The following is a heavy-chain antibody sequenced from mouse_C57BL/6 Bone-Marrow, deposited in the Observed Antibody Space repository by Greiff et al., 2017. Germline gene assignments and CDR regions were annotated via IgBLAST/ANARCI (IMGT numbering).Heavy chain of an antibody. CDR1: GYTFTSYG. CDR3: AGYGGYYDYDVGYFDV. D-gene: IGHD2-4*01. Sequence: VQRVESGAELARPGASVKLSCKASGYTFTSYGISWVKQRTGQGLEWIGEIYPRSGNTYYNEKFKGKATLTADKSSSTAYMELRSLTSEDSAVYFCAGYGGYYDYDVGYFDVWGTGTTVTVSS. V-gene: IGHV1-81*01. CDR2: IYPRSGNT. J-gene: IGHJ1*03.